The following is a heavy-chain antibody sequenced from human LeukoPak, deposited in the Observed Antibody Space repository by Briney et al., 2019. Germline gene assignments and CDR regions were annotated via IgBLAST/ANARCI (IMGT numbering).Heavy chain of an antibody. J-gene: IGHJ4*02. CDR2: IYTSGST. CDR1: GGSISSGSYY. V-gene: IGHV4-61*02. D-gene: IGHD6-13*01. Sequence: SETLSLTCTVSGGSISSGSYYWSWIRQPAGKGLEWFGRIYTSGSTNYNPSLKSRVTISVDTSKNQFSLKLSSVTAADTAVYYCARAEGIAAASYYFDYWGQGTLVTVSS. CDR3: ARAEGIAAASYYFDY.